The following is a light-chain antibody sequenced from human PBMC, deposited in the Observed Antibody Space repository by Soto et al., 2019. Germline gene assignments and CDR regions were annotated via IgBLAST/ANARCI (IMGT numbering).Light chain of an antibody. J-gene: IGLJ1*01. CDR2: GNS. Sequence: QAVVTQPPSVSGAPGQRVTISCTGSSSNIGAGYDVHWYQQLPGTDPKLLIYGNSNRPSGVPDRFSGSKSGTSASLAITGLQAEDEADYYCQSYDSSLSGSNVFGIGTKLTVL. CDR3: QSYDSSLSGSNV. CDR1: SSNIGAGYD. V-gene: IGLV1-40*01.